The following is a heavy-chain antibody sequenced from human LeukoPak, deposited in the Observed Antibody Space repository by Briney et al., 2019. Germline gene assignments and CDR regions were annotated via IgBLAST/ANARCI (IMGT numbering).Heavy chain of an antibody. CDR3: ARVDWTVTTDAFDI. V-gene: IGHV1-2*06. CDR2: INPNSGGT. CDR1: GYTFTGYY. D-gene: IGHD4-17*01. J-gene: IGHJ3*02. Sequence: ASVKVSRKASGYTFTGYYMHWVRQAPGRGLEWMGRINPNSGGTNYAQKFQGRVTMTRDTSISTAYMELSRLRSDDTAVYYCARVDWTVTTDAFDIWGQGTMVTVSS.